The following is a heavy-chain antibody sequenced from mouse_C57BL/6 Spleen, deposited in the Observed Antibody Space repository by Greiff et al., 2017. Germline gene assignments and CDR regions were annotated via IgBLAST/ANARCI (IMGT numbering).Heavy chain of an antibody. D-gene: IGHD1-1*01. V-gene: IGHV1-69*01. CDR3: ARGKGGSCWYFDV. CDR1: GYTFTSYW. J-gene: IGHJ1*03. Sequence: QVQLQQPGAELVMPGASVKLSCKASGYTFTSYWMHWVKQRPGQGLEWIGEIDPSDSYTNYNQKFKGKSTLTVDKSSSTAYMQLSSLTSEDSAVYYCARGKGGSCWYFDVWGTGITVTVSS. CDR2: IDPSDSYT.